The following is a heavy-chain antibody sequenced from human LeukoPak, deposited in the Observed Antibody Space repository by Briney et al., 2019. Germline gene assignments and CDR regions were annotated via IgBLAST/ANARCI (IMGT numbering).Heavy chain of an antibody. CDR3: ARNRSGAFDY. CDR2: ISTKGGST. V-gene: IGHV3-64*02. CDR1: GFIFSNYA. D-gene: IGHD6-25*01. Sequence: AGGSLRLSCAASGFIFSNYAMYWVRQAPGKGLESAAAISTKGGSTSYADSVKGRITISRDDSKNTLYLQMGSLTTDDMGVYFCARNRSGAFDYWGQGTLVIVSS. J-gene: IGHJ4*02.